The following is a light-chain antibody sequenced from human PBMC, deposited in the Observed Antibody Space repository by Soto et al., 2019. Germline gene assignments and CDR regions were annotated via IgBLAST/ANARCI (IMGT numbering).Light chain of an antibody. V-gene: IGKV3-20*01. CDR3: QQYASSPQT. CDR1: QSVSSSY. CDR2: GAS. J-gene: IGKJ1*01. Sequence: EIVLTQSPGTLSLSPGERATLSCRASQSVSSSYLAWYQQKLGQAPRLPIYGASSRATGIPDRFSGSVSGTDFTLTSSRLEPEDFSVYYCQQYASSPQTFGQGTKVEI.